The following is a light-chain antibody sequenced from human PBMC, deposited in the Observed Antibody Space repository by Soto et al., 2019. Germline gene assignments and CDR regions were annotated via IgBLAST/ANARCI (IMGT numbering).Light chain of an antibody. CDR2: AAS. V-gene: IGKV1-27*01. CDR3: QKYSSVPV. J-gene: IGKJ3*01. Sequence: DIQMTQSPASLSASVGDRVTITCRASQGIRNFVAWYQQKPGKAPKLLIYAASTLQSGVPSRFSGSGSGTDVTLTINILQPEDAATYSCQKYSSVPVFGPGTKVEIK. CDR1: QGIRNF.